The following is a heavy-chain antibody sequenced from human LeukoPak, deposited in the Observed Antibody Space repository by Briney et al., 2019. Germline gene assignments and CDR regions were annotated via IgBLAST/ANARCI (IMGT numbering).Heavy chain of an antibody. D-gene: IGHD5-18*01. CDR3: ARGAWNSVGGYGNYMDV. Sequence: GASVKVSCKTSGYTFTGYYMNWVRQAPGQGLEWMGIINPSGGSTTYAQKLQGRVTMTRDRSTSTVYMELSSLRSDDTAVYYCARGAWNSVGGYGNYMDVWGKGTTVTVSS. V-gene: IGHV1-46*04. CDR2: INPSGGST. CDR1: GYTFTGYY. J-gene: IGHJ6*03.